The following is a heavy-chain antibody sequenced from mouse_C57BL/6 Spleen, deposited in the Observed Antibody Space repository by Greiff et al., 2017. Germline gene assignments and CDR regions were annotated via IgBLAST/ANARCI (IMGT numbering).Heavy chain of an antibody. Sequence: EVQLQQSGPELVKPGASVKISCKASGYSFTDYNMNWVKQSNGKGLEWIGVINPNSGTTNYNEKFKSKATLTVDTSSSTAYMQLSSLTAEDSAVYYGARAYGYDADYYAMDYWGQGTSVTVSS. CDR3: ARAYGYDADYYAMDY. CDR2: INPNSGTT. J-gene: IGHJ4*01. D-gene: IGHD2-2*01. CDR1: GYSFTDYN. V-gene: IGHV1-39*01.